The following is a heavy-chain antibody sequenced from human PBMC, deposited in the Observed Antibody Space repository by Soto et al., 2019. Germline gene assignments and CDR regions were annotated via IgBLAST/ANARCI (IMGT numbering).Heavy chain of an antibody. CDR2: MPYDGSNK. J-gene: IGHJ3*02. CDR3: AREGMYYYDSSGSSDAFDM. Sequence: QVQLVESGGGVVQPGTSLRLSCAASGFTLSNYAMHWVRQAPGKGLEWVAVMPYDGSNKYYADFVKGRFTISSDNSKNTLYLVMNSLRTDDTAVYYCAREGMYYYDSSGSSDAFDMWGQGTMVTVSS. D-gene: IGHD3-22*01. V-gene: IGHV3-30-3*01. CDR1: GFTLSNYA.